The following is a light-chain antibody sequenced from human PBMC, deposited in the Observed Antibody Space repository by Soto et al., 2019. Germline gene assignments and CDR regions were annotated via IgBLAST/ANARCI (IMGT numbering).Light chain of an antibody. V-gene: IGKV1-39*01. CDR3: QQSYSTPLYP. J-gene: IGKJ2*01. CDR2: AAS. Sequence: DIQMTQSPSSLSASVGDRVTITCRASQSISSYLNWYQQKPGKAPKLLIYAASSLQSGVPSRFSGSGSGTDFTLTISSLQPEDVATYYCQQSYSTPLYPFGQGTKLEIK. CDR1: QSISSY.